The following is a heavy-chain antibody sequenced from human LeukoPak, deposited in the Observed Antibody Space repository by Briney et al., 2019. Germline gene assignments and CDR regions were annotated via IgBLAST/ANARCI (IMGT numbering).Heavy chain of an antibody. J-gene: IGHJ4*02. CDR2: IYHSGRS. D-gene: IGHD2-15*01. CDR3: ARVVRAGTYPILYYFDQ. Sequence: PSETLSLTCTVSGYSISSGYYWGWIRQSPGKGLEWIGSIYHSGRSYYNPSLKSRVTISVDTSKNYFSLKLTSVTAADTAVYYCARVVRAGTYPILYYFDQWGQGTLVTVSS. CDR1: GYSISSGYY. V-gene: IGHV4-38-2*02.